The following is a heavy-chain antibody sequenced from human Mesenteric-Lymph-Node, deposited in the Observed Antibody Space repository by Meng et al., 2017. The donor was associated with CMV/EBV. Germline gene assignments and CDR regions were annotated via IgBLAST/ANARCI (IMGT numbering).Heavy chain of an antibody. V-gene: IGHV3-7*03. D-gene: IGHD3-22*01. Sequence: GGSLRLSCAASGFLFHTYWMSWVRQAPGKGLEWVANIKQDGNEKYYVDSVKGRFSISRDNAKNSLYLQLNSLRAEDTAIYYCARVSFDYYDSSGFGYWGQGTQVTVSS. CDR3: ARVSFDYYDSSGFGY. CDR2: IKQDGNEK. J-gene: IGHJ4*02. CDR1: GFLFHTYW.